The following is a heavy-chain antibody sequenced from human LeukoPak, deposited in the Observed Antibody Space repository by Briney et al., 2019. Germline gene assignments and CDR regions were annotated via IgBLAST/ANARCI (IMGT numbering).Heavy chain of an antibody. V-gene: IGHV1-18*04. CDR3: ARDLVIGGIAAAGTGY. CDR1: GYTFNNYA. D-gene: IGHD6-13*01. J-gene: IGHJ4*02. CDR2: ISAYNGNT. Sequence: ASVMVSCKTSGYTFNNYAVNWVRQAPGQGLEWMGWISAYNGNTNYAQKLQGRVTMTTDTSTSTAYMELRSLRSDDTAVYYCARDLVIGGIAAAGTGYWGQGTLVTVSS.